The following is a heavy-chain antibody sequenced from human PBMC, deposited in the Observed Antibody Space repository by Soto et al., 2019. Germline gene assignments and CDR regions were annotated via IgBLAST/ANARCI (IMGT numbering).Heavy chain of an antibody. J-gene: IGHJ5*02. D-gene: IGHD3-22*01. V-gene: IGHV3-30-3*01. CDR3: ARDPANHYYDSSGYSGWFDP. CDR1: GFTFSSYA. Sequence: GGSLRLSCAASGFTFSSYAMHWVRQAPGKGLEWVAVISYDGSNKYYADSVKGRFTISRDNSKNTLYLQMNSLRAEDTAVYYCARDPANHYYDSSGYSGWFDPWGQGTLVTVSS. CDR2: ISYDGSNK.